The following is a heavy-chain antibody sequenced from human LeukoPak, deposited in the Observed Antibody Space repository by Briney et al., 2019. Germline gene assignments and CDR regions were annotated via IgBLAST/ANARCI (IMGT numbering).Heavy chain of an antibody. CDR2: ISAYNGNT. CDR1: GYTFTSYG. D-gene: IGHD3-22*01. V-gene: IGHV1-18*01. Sequence: ASVKVSCKASGYTFTSYGISWVRQAPGQGLEWMGWISAYNGNTNYAQKLQGRVTMTEDTSTDTAYMELSSLRSEDTAVYYCATGYDSSGYYFDYWGQGTLVTVSS. CDR3: ATGYDSSGYYFDY. J-gene: IGHJ4*02.